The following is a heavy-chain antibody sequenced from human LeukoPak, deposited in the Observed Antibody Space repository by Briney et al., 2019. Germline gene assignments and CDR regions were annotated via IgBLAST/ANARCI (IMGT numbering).Heavy chain of an antibody. V-gene: IGHV3-11*04. D-gene: IGHD6-13*01. J-gene: IGHJ6*03. CDR3: AKDGESSSSTYYYYYYMDV. CDR2: ISSSGSTI. Sequence: PGGSLRLSCAASGFTFSDYYMSWIRQAPGKGLEWVSYISSSGSTIYYADSVKGRFTISRDNAKNTLYLQMNSLRAEDTAVYYCAKDGESSSSTYYYYYYMDVWGKGTTVTVSS. CDR1: GFTFSDYY.